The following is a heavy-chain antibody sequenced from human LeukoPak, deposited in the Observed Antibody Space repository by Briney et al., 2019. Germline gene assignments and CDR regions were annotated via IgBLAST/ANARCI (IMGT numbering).Heavy chain of an antibody. CDR1: GGSISSSSYY. D-gene: IGHD6-19*01. Sequence: SETLSLTCTVSGGSISSSSYYWGWLRQPPGKGLEWIASIYYSGSTYYNPSLKSRVTISVDTSKNQFSLKLSSVTAADTAVYYCARTYSSGWYPSYYYYGMDVWGQGTTVTVPS. CDR2: IYYSGST. V-gene: IGHV4-39*01. CDR3: ARTYSSGWYPSYYYYGMDV. J-gene: IGHJ6*02.